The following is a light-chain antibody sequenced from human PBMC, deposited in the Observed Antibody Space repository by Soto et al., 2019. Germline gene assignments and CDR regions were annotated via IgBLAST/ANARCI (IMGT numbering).Light chain of an antibody. Sequence: DIVMTQSPDSLAVSLGERATINCKSSQSLLYTSNIKNYLAWYQQKPGQPPKLLIYWASTRESGVPDRFSGSGSETDFTLTISSLQAEDVAVYYCQQYFSTPITFGQGTRLEIK. V-gene: IGKV4-1*01. CDR3: QQYFSTPIT. CDR2: WAS. J-gene: IGKJ5*01. CDR1: QSLLYTSNIKNY.